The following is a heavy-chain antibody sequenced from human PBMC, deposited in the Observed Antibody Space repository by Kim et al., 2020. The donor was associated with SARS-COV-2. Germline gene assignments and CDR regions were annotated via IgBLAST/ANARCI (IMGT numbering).Heavy chain of an antibody. Sequence: GGSLRLSCAASGFTFSSYAMSWVRQAPGKGLEWVSAISGSGGSTYYADSVKGRFTISRDNSKNTLYLQMNSLRAEDTAVYYCAKGPATAIFRGYYFDYWGQGTLVTVSS. CDR2: ISGSGGST. CDR3: AKGPATAIFRGYYFDY. J-gene: IGHJ4*02. D-gene: IGHD2-2*02. CDR1: GFTFSSYA. V-gene: IGHV3-23*01.